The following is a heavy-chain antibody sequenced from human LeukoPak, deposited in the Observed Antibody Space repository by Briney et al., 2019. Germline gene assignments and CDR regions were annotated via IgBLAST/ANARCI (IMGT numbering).Heavy chain of an antibody. CDR1: GFTFSSYG. J-gene: IGHJ3*02. CDR2: ISNNSSTI. V-gene: IGHV3-48*04. D-gene: IGHD2-21*01. Sequence: GGSLRLSCAASGFTFSSYGMHWVRQAPGKGLEWVSYISNNSSTIYYADSVKGRFTISRDNAKNSLYLQMNSLRAEDTAVYYCAREAEVTFDIWGQGTMVTVSS. CDR3: AREAEVTFDI.